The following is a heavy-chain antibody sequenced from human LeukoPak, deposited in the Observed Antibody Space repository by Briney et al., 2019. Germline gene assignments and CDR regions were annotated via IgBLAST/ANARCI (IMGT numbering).Heavy chain of an antibody. CDR1: GYTFTSYG. Sequence: AASVKVSFKSSGYTFTSYGISWVRQAPGQGLEGMGWISAYNGNTNYAQKLQGRVTMTTDTSTSTAYMELRSLRSDDTAVYYCARYVAVAGTGLVNYYYMDVWGKGTTVTVSS. V-gene: IGHV1-18*01. D-gene: IGHD6-19*01. CDR2: ISAYNGNT. J-gene: IGHJ6*03. CDR3: ARYVAVAGTGLVNYYYMDV.